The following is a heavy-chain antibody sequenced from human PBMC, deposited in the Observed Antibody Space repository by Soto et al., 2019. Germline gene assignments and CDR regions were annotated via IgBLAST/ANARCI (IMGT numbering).Heavy chain of an antibody. D-gene: IGHD3-22*01. J-gene: IGHJ4*02. V-gene: IGHV4-30-4*01. Sequence: SETLSLTCTVSGGSISSGDYYWSWIRQPPGRGLEWIGYIYYSGSTYYNPSLKSRVTISVDTSKNQFSLKLSSVTAADTAVYYCARDGDYYDSSGYYWRYFDYWGQGTLVTVSS. CDR1: GGSISSGDYY. CDR3: ARDGDYYDSSGYYWRYFDY. CDR2: IYYSGST.